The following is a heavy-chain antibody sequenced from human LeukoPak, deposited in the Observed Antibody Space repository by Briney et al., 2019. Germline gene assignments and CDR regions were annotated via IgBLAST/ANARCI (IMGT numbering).Heavy chain of an antibody. CDR2: ISWNSGSI. CDR1: GFTFDDYA. Sequence: GRSLRLSCAASGFTFDDYAMHWVRQAPGKGLEWVSGISWNSGSIGYADSVKGRFTISRDNSKNTLYLQMNSLRAEDTAVYYCAKVLVTALGYWGQGTLVTVSS. D-gene: IGHD2-21*02. V-gene: IGHV3-9*01. CDR3: AKVLVTALGY. J-gene: IGHJ1*01.